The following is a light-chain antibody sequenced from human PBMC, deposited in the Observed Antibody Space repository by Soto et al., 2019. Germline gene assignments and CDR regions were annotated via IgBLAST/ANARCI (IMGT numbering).Light chain of an antibody. J-gene: IGLJ1*01. Sequence: QSVLTQPASVSGSPGQSITISCTGTSSNIGANYDVHWYQSLPGTAPKLLIYANINRPSGVPDRFSGSKSGTSASLAITGLQAEDEADYYCQSYDNSLSGSYVFGAGTKVTVL. V-gene: IGLV1-40*01. CDR2: ANI. CDR1: SSNIGANYD. CDR3: QSYDNSLSGSYV.